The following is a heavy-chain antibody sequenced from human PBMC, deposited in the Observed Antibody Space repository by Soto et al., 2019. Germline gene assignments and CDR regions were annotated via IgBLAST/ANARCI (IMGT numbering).Heavy chain of an antibody. CDR3: ARGIVFGSSWYFDY. V-gene: IGHV4-31*03. D-gene: IGHD6-13*01. J-gene: IGHJ4*02. Sequence: SETLSLTCTVSGGSISSGGYYWSWIRQHPGKGLEWIGYIYYSGSTYYNPSLKSRVTISVDTSKNQFSLKLSSVTAADTAVYYCARGIVFGSSWYFDYWGQGTLVTVPS. CDR1: GGSISSGGYY. CDR2: IYYSGST.